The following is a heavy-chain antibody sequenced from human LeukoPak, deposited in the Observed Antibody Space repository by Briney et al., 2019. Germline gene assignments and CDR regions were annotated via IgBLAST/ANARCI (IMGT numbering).Heavy chain of an antibody. Sequence: GASVKVSCKASGYTFTAYYIHWVRQAPGQRLEWMGWVSPNNGGTNYAQKFQGRVTMTRDTSISTAYMELSGLRSDDTAVYYCARGPHWDPHFDYWGQGTLVTVSS. D-gene: IGHD7-27*01. CDR1: GYTFTAYY. CDR3: ARGPHWDPHFDY. J-gene: IGHJ4*02. V-gene: IGHV1-2*02. CDR2: VSPNNGGT.